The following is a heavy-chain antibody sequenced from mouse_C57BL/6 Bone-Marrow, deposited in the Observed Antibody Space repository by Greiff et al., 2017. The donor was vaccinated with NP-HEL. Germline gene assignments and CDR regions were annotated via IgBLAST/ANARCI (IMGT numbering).Heavy chain of an antibody. J-gene: IGHJ1*03. V-gene: IGHV1-55*01. D-gene: IGHD1-1*01. Sequence: QVQLQQSGAELVKPGASVKMSCKASGYTFTSYWITWVKQRPGQGLEWIGDIYPGSGSTNYNEKFKSKATLTVDTSSSTAYMQLSSLTSEDSAVYYCAREGKGDYYYGSSIYWYFDVWGTGTTVTVSS. CDR2: IYPGSGST. CDR3: AREGKGDYYYGSSIYWYFDV. CDR1: GYTFTSYW.